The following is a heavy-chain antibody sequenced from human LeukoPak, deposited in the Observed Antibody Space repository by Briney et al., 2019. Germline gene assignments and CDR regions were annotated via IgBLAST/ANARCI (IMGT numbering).Heavy chain of an antibody. J-gene: IGHJ4*02. CDR1: GFTFSSYE. Sequence: QPGGSLRLSCAASGFTFSSYEMNWVRQAPGKGLEWVSYISSSGSTIYYADSVKGRFTISRDNAKNSLYLQMNSLRAEDTAVYYCARRGYNWKFDYWGQGTPVTVSS. V-gene: IGHV3-48*03. CDR2: ISSSGSTI. D-gene: IGHD1-20*01. CDR3: ARRGYNWKFDY.